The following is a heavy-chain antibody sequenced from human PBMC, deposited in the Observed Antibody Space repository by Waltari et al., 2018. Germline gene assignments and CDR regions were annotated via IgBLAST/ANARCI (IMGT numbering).Heavy chain of an antibody. Sequence: EVQLVESGGGLVQPGGSLRLSCAASGFTFSSYEMNWVRQAPGKGLEWVSYISSSGSTIYYADSVKGRFTISRDNAKNSLYLQMNSLRAEDTAVYYCARDFSGDYVWGSYRPGAFDIWGQGTMVTVSS. D-gene: IGHD3-16*02. CDR1: GFTFSSYE. J-gene: IGHJ3*02. CDR2: ISSSGSTI. CDR3: ARDFSGDYVWGSYRPGAFDI. V-gene: IGHV3-48*03.